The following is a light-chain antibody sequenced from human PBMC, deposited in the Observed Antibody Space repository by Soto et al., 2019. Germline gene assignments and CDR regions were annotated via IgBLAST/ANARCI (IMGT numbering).Light chain of an antibody. CDR2: DSS. V-gene: IGKV3-11*01. CDR3: QHRTNWPWT. J-gene: IGKJ1*01. Sequence: EVVLTQSPATLSLSPGQRAVLSCRTSQSVGTFLAWYQQKPGQAARLLIYDSSYRATGTPARFSGSGPGTDFTLTISGLEPEDFAVYYCQHRTNWPWTYGQGTKVEI. CDR1: QSVGTF.